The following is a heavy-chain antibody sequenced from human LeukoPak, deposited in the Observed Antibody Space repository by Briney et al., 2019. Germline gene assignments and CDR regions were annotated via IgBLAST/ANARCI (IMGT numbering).Heavy chain of an antibody. J-gene: IGHJ3*02. Sequence: PSQTLSLTCTVSGGSISSGGYYWSWIRQHPGKGLEWTGYIYYSGSTYYNPSLKSRVTISVDTSKNQFSLKLSSVTAADTAVYYCARAPGGIVGAPGAFDIWGQGTMVTVSS. CDR1: GGSISSGGYY. V-gene: IGHV4-31*03. D-gene: IGHD1-26*01. CDR3: ARAPGGIVGAPGAFDI. CDR2: IYYSGST.